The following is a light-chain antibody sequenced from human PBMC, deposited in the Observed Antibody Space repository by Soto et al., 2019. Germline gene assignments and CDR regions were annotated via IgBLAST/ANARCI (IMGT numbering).Light chain of an antibody. J-gene: IGLJ2*01. CDR1: SSDVGGYNY. Sequence: QSALTQPASVSGSPGQSVTISCTGTSSDVGGYNYVSWYQQHPGKAPKFMIYDVSNRPSGVSTRFSGSKSGNTASLTISWHQAEDEAEDCCSAYTTGSTPVVVGGRSNRTVL. CDR3: SAYTTGSTPVV. V-gene: IGLV2-14*01. CDR2: DVS.